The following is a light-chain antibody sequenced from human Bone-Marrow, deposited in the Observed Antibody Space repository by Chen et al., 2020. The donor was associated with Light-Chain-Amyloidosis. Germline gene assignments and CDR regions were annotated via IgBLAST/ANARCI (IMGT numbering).Light chain of an antibody. CDR1: SSDVGGDNH. CDR2: EVT. CDR3: SSYTITNNLV. J-gene: IGLJ1*01. V-gene: IGLV2-14*01. Sequence: QSALTQPASVSGSPGQSITISCTGTSSDVGGDNHVSWEQHHPDKTPKLMIYEVTNRPSCVLDRFSDSKSDNTASVTISGLQREDEADDFCSSYTITNNLVFGSGTRVTVL.